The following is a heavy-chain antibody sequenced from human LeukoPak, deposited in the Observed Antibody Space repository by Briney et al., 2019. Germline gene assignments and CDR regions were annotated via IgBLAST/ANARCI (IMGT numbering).Heavy chain of an antibody. D-gene: IGHD5-12*01. Sequence: SETLSLTRTVSGGSTSSYYWSWIRQPPGKGLEWIGYIYYSGSTNYNPSLKSRVTISVDTSKNQFSLKLSSVTAADTAVYYCARGVPGMVATDVDYWGQGTLVTVSS. V-gene: IGHV4-59*01. CDR1: GGSTSSYY. CDR2: IYYSGST. J-gene: IGHJ4*02. CDR3: ARGVPGMVATDVDY.